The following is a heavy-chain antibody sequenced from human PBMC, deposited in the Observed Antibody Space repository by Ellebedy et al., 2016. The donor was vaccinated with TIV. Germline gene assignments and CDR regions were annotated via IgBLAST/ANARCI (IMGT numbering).Heavy chain of an antibody. J-gene: IGHJ4*02. CDR3: ARDSGLQTDY. CDR2: ISWNSGSI. D-gene: IGHD3/OR15-3a*01. Sequence: GGSLRLXCAASGFTFDDYAMHWVRQAPGKGLEWVSGISWNSGSIGYADSVKGRFTISRDNAKNSLYLQMNSLRAEDTAVYYCARDSGLQTDYWGQGTLVTVSS. CDR1: GFTFDDYA. V-gene: IGHV3-9*01.